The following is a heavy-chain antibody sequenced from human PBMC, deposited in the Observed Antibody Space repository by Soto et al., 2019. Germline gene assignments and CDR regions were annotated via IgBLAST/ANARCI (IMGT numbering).Heavy chain of an antibody. Sequence: QVQLVQSGAEVKKPGASVKVSCKASGYTFTGYYMHWVRQAPGQGLEWMGWINPNSGGTNYAQKFQGWVTITRDTSMNTAYMELSRLRSDDTAVYYCAGDSDCANGVCPTGYYYYGMDVWGQGTTVTVSS. V-gene: IGHV1-2*04. CDR2: INPNSGGT. CDR3: AGDSDCANGVCPTGYYYYGMDV. J-gene: IGHJ6*01. D-gene: IGHD2-8*01. CDR1: GYTFTGYY.